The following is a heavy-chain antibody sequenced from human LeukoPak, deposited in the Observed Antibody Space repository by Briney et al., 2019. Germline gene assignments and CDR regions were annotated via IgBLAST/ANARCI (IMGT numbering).Heavy chain of an antibody. CDR3: ARVGRRGYRVNNWFDP. J-gene: IGHJ5*02. Sequence: PSETLSLTCTVSGGSISGSSYYWGWIRQPPGKGLEWIGSIYYSGSTYYNPSLKSRVTISVDTSKNQFSLKLSSVTAADTAVYYCARVGRRGYRVNNWFDPWGQGTLVTVSS. CDR2: IYYSGST. D-gene: IGHD5-18*01. V-gene: IGHV4-39*01. CDR1: GGSISGSSYY.